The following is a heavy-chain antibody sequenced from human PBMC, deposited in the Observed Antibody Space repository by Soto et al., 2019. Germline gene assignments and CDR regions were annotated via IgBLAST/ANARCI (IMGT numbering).Heavy chain of an antibody. V-gene: IGHV1-69*01. D-gene: IGHD3-10*01. J-gene: IGHJ6*02. CDR1: GGTFSSYA. CDR2: IIPLFGTA. Sequence: QVQLVQSGAAVKKPGSSVQLSCKASGGTFSSYAISWVRQAPGQGLEWMGGIIPLFGTATYAQKFQGRVTVTADESTSTAYMELSSLRSEDTAVYYCASCFGGYYCYGMDVWGQGTTVTVSS. CDR3: ASCFGGYYCYGMDV.